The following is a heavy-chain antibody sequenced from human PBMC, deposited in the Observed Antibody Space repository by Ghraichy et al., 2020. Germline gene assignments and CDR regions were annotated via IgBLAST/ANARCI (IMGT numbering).Heavy chain of an antibody. CDR1: GFTFSSYS. CDR2: IIARSRI. Sequence: GGSLRLSCAASGFTFSSYSMNWVRQAPGKGLEWVSYIIARSRIHYAESVKGRFTISRDNDRKSLYQQMKSLRDEDTAVYYCARGSSTTDAFDTWGQGTMVTVSS. D-gene: IGHD1-14*01. CDR3: ARGSSTTDAFDT. J-gene: IGHJ3*02. V-gene: IGHV3-48*02.